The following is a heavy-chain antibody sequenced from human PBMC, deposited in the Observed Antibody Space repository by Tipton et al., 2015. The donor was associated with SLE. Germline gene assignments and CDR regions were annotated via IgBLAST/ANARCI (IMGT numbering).Heavy chain of an antibody. V-gene: IGHV3-33*01. CDR1: GFSFPTYA. CDR2: IWYDGNTK. J-gene: IGHJ6*03. Sequence: SGFSFPTYAMHWVRQAPGKGLEWVAVIWYDGNTKFYADSVKGRFTISRDNSNNTMSVQMNSLRAEDTAVYYCARDRGSYPYFYYTMDVWGKGTTVTVSS. CDR3: ARDRGSYPYFYYTMDV. D-gene: IGHD1-26*01.